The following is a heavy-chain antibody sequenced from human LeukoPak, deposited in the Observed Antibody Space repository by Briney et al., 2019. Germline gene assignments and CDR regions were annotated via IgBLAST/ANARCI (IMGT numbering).Heavy chain of an antibody. CDR1: GGSISSYY. J-gene: IGHJ4*02. CDR3: ARGRYYYDSSGYYY. Sequence: SETLSLTCTVSGGSISSYYWSWIRQPPGKGLEWIGEINHSGSTNYNPSLKSRVTISVDTSKNQFSLKLSSVTAADTAVYYCARGRYYYDSSGYYYWGQGTLVTVSS. D-gene: IGHD3-22*01. V-gene: IGHV4-34*01. CDR2: INHSGST.